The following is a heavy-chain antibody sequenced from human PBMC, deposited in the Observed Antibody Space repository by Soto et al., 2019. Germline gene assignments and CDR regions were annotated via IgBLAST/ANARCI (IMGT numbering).Heavy chain of an antibody. CDR2: IYPGDSDT. CDR3: ASSYSSSSTYYYYGMDV. Sequence: PGESLKISCKGSGYSFTSYWIGWVRQMPGKGLEWMGIIYPGDSDTRYSPSFQGQVTISADKSISTAYLQWSSLKASDTAMYYCASSYSSSSTYYYYGMDVWGQGTTVTVSS. CDR1: GYSFTSYW. J-gene: IGHJ6*02. D-gene: IGHD6-6*01. V-gene: IGHV5-51*01.